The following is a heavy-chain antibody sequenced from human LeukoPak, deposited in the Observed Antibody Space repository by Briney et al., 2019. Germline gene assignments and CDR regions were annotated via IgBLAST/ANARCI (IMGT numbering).Heavy chain of an antibody. V-gene: IGHV4-39*01. Sequence: SETLSLTCTVSGGSISSSSYYWSWIRQPPGKGLEWIGEINHSGSTNYNPSLKSRVTISVDTSKNQFSLKLSSVTAADTAVYYCARHRYSSGWYERKALNWFDPWGQGTLVTVSS. CDR3: ARHRYSSGWYERKALNWFDP. J-gene: IGHJ5*02. CDR1: GGSISSSSYY. D-gene: IGHD6-19*01. CDR2: INHSGST.